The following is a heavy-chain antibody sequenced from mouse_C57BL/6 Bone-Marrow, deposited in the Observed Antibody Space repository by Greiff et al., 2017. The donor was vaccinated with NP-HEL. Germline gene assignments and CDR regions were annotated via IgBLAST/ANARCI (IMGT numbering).Heavy chain of an antibody. CDR3: ERLEWLRLLFDY. Sequence: QVQLQQSGAELAKPGASVKLSCKASGSTFTSYWMHWVKQRPGQGLEWIGYINPSRGYTKYIQKFKDKATLTADKSSSTAYMQLSSLTYEDSEVYYCERLEWLRLLFDYWGQGTTLTVSS. CDR1: GSTFTSYW. CDR2: INPSRGYT. D-gene: IGHD2-2*01. V-gene: IGHV1-7*01. J-gene: IGHJ2*01.